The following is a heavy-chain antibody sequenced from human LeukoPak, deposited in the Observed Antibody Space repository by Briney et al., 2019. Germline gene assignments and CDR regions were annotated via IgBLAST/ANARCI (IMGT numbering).Heavy chain of an antibody. CDR3: ARDPYSGNYGNYYYYYMDV. Sequence: GGSLRLSCAASGFTFSSDEMNWVRQAPGRALEWVSSITSSGTDIFYADSVKGRFTIPRDNAKHSLYLQMNSLGPEDTAVYYCARDPYSGNYGNYYYYYMDVWGKGTTVTISS. D-gene: IGHD1-26*01. CDR1: GFTFSSDE. CDR2: ITSSGTDI. J-gene: IGHJ6*03. V-gene: IGHV3-21*01.